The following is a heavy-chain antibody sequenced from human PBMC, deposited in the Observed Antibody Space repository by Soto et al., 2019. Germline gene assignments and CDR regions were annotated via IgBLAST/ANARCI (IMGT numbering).Heavy chain of an antibody. CDR1: GFTFSSYG. V-gene: IGHV3-30*18. D-gene: IGHD1-26*01. J-gene: IGHJ6*02. CDR3: AKDMEVGATELYYAMDV. Sequence: QVQLVESGGGVVQPGRSLRLSCAASGFTFSSYGMHWVRQAPGKGLEWVAVITYDGSNKYYADSVTGRFTSSRDNSKNTLYLQMNSLRAEDTAVYYCAKDMEVGATELYYAMDVWGQGTTVTVSS. CDR2: ITYDGSNK.